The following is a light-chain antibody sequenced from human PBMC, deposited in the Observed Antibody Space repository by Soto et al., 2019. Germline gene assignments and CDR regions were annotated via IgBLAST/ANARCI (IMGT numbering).Light chain of an antibody. CDR2: GAS. CDR3: QQYNNWPLT. CDR1: QSVSSS. J-gene: IGKJ5*01. V-gene: IGKV3-15*01. Sequence: IVLTHSPGTLSFSPAQGSTLSVRSTQSVSSSYVAWYQQKPGQAPRLLIYGASSRATGIPVRFSGSGSGTEFTLTISSLQSEDFAVYYCQQYNNWPLTFGQGTRLEIK.